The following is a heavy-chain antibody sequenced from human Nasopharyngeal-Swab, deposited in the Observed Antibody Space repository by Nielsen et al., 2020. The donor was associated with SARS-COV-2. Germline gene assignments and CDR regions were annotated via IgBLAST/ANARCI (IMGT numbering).Heavy chain of an antibody. CDR1: GFTFSDHY. V-gene: IGHV3-11*06. CDR2: ISPSSSDT. Sequence: GESLKISCAASGFTFSDHYMTWLRQAPGKGLEWVLYISPSSSDTNYADSVKGRFTISRDNAKNSLYLQMNSLRAEDTAVYYCARGHYGLDVWGQGTTVTVSS. CDR3: ARGHYGLDV. J-gene: IGHJ6*02.